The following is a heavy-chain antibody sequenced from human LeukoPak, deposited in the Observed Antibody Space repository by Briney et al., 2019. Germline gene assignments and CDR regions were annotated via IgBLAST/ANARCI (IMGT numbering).Heavy chain of an antibody. V-gene: IGHV4-39*01. Sequence: SETLSLTCTVSGGSISSSSYYWGWIRQPPGKGLEWIANIYYSASTYYNPSLKSRVTISADTSKNQFSLKLSSVTAADTAVYFCARHEGYNYAFAYWGQGTLITVSS. D-gene: IGHD1-1*01. CDR2: IYYSAST. CDR3: ARHEGYNYAFAY. J-gene: IGHJ4*02. CDR1: GGSISSSSYY.